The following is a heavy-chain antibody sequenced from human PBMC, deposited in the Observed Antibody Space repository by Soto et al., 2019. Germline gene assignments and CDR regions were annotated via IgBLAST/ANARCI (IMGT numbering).Heavy chain of an antibody. CDR3: AKDLWFGEKLGYYFDY. Sequence: GGSLRLSCAASGFTFSSYGMHWVRQAPGKGLEWVAVISYDGSNKYYADSVKGRFTISRDNSKNTLYLQMNSLRAEDTAVYYCAKDLWFGEKLGYYFDYWGQGTLVTVSS. CDR1: GFTFSSYG. V-gene: IGHV3-30*18. D-gene: IGHD3-10*01. J-gene: IGHJ4*02. CDR2: ISYDGSNK.